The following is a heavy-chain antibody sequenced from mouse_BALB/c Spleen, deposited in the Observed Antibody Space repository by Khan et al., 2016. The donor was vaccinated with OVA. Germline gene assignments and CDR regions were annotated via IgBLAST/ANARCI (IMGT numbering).Heavy chain of an antibody. D-gene: IGHD3-1*01. V-gene: IGHV1S29*02. Sequence: VQLQQSGPELVKPGASVKISCRASGYIFTDYILDWVKQSHGKSLEWIGYIFPNNGDSDYNQKFKTRATLNVDISSSTAYMELRSLTSEDSAIYYCVRSGYCSFAYWGQGTLVTVSA. CDR1: GYIFTDYI. CDR2: IFPNNGDS. CDR3: VRSGYCSFAY. J-gene: IGHJ3*01.